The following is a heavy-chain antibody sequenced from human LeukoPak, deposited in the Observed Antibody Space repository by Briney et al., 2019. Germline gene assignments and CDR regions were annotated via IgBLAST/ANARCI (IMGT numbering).Heavy chain of an antibody. CDR2: IYYSGST. V-gene: IGHV4-39*07. J-gene: IGHJ4*02. CDR3: ATGGAYYYGSGSEYYFDY. CDR1: GGSISSSSYY. Sequence: SETLSLTCTVSGGSISSSSYYWGWIRQPPGKGLEWIGSIYYSGSTNYNPSLKSRVTISVDTSKNQFSLKLSSVTAADTAVCYCATGGAYYYGSGSEYYFDYWGQGTLVTVSS. D-gene: IGHD3-10*01.